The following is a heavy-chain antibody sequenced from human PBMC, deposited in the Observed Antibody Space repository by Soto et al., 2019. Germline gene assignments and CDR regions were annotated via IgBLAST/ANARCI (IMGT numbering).Heavy chain of an antibody. V-gene: IGHV4-38-2*02. D-gene: IGHD3-16*01. J-gene: IGHJ4*02. CDR2: MYHSGTT. CDR3: ARVAFGPIDY. Sequence: SETLSLTCTVSNHSISSGYYWGWIRQSPGEGLEWIVSMYHSGTTYYNPSLKSRVTISIDTSKNQFSLKLTSVTSADTAVYFCARVAFGPIDYWGQGTLVTVSS. CDR1: NHSISSGYY.